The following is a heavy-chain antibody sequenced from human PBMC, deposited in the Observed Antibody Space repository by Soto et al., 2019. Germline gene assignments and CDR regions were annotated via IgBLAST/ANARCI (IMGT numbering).Heavy chain of an antibody. CDR2: IDYNGVT. V-gene: IGHV4-39*01. CDR1: GGSIYRSGYY. J-gene: IGHJ4*02. D-gene: IGHD2-15*01. CDR3: GKVLVGATGRTDSDS. Sequence: SETLSLTCTVSGGSIYRSGYYWGWIRQPPGRGLEWIGNIDYNGVTYSNPSLKSRVTISRDTSKNQFSLKLTSVTAADTALYYCGKVLVGATGRTDSDSWGPGTLVTVSS.